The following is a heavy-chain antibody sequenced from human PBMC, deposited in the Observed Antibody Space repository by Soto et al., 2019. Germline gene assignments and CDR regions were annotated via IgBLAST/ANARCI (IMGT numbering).Heavy chain of an antibody. J-gene: IGHJ4*01. CDR1: GGSLSGATYS. Sequence: SETLSLTCGVSGGSLSGATYSWNWIRQPPGKGLEWIGYIFPSGTTYYNPSLKSRVTISIDVSKNQFSLSLRSLTAADTAVSYCARSRELDYWSPGTLVTVSS. CDR2: IFPSGTT. V-gene: IGHV4-30-2*01. CDR3: ARSRELDY. D-gene: IGHD1-1*01.